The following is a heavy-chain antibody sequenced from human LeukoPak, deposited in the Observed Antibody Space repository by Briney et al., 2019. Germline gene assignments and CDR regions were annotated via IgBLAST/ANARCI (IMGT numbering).Heavy chain of an antibody. CDR3: ATGVLRYFDWLYSFDY. Sequence: PSETLSLTCTVSGGSISSSSYYWGWIRQPPGKGLEWIGSIYYSGSTYYNPSLKSRVTISVDTSKNQFSLKLSSVTAADTAVYYCATGVLRYFDWLYSFDYWGQGTLVTVSS. V-gene: IGHV4-39*07. CDR1: GGSISSSSYY. J-gene: IGHJ4*02. CDR2: IYYSGST. D-gene: IGHD3-9*01.